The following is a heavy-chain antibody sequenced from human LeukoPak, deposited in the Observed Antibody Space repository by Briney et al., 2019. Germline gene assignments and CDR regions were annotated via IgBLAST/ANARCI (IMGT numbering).Heavy chain of an antibody. CDR3: ARGSTIFGVVILDY. CDR1: GGTFSSYA. J-gene: IGHJ4*02. Sequence: SVKVSCKVSGGTFSSYAISWVRQAPGQGLEWMGRIIPIFGTANYAQKFQGRVTITTDESTSTAYMELSSLRSEDTAVYYCARGSTIFGVVILDYWGQGTLVTVSS. CDR2: IIPIFGTA. V-gene: IGHV1-69*05. D-gene: IGHD3-3*01.